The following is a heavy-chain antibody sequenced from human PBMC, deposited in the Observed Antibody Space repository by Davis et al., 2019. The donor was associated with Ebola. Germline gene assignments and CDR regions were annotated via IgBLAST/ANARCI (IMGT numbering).Heavy chain of an antibody. CDR3: ARDRKGGGRPPWAFHI. V-gene: IGHV3-30*03. CDR2: ISYDSSDE. D-gene: IGHD1-26*01. J-gene: IGHJ3*02. CDR1: GFTFSRYG. Sequence: GESLKISCAASGFTFSRYGMHWVRQAPGKGLEWVALISYDSSDEYYADSVRGRFTISRDNSKNTLYLQMNSLRAEDTALYYCARDRKGGGRPPWAFHIWGQGTMVTVSS.